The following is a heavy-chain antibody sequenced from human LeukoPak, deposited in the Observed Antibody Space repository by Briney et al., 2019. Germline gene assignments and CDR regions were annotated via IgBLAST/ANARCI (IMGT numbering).Heavy chain of an antibody. J-gene: IGHJ4*02. Sequence: GGSLRLSCAASGFTFSNAWMSWVRQAPGKGLEWVGRIKSKTDGGTTDYAAPVKGRFTISRDDSKSTLYLQMNSLKTEDTAVYYCTTDGRVRWWNDAWIDYWGQGTLVTVSS. CDR2: IKSKTDGGTT. CDR3: TTDGRVRWWNDAWIDY. D-gene: IGHD1-1*01. V-gene: IGHV3-15*01. CDR1: GFTFSNAW.